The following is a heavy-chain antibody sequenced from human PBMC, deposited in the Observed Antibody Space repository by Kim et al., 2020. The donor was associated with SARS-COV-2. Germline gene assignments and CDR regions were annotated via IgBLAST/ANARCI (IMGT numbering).Heavy chain of an antibody. D-gene: IGHD3-10*01. V-gene: IGHV7-4-1*02. Sequence: QGFTGRFVFSLDTSDSTAYLQISSLKAEDTAVYYCARGFGIGFGESFFDYWGQGTLVTVSS. J-gene: IGHJ4*02. CDR3: ARGFGIGFGESFFDY.